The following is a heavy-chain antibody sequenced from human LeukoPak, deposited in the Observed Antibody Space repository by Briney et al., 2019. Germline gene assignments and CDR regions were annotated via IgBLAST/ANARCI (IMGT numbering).Heavy chain of an antibody. CDR2: ISSSGSTI. CDR1: EFTLSDYY. V-gene: IGHV3-11*04. Sequence: GGSLRLSCVASEFTLSDYYMSWIRQAPGKGLEWVSYISSSGSTIYYADSVKGRFTISRDNAKNSLYLQMNSLRVEDTAVYYCARESRGYDILTGKYHRGYYSYYMDVWGKGTTVIVSS. CDR3: ARESRGYDILTGKYHRGYYSYYMDV. J-gene: IGHJ6*03. D-gene: IGHD3-9*01.